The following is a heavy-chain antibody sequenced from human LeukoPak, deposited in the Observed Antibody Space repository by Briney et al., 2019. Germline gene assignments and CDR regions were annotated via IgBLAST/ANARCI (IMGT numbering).Heavy chain of an antibody. V-gene: IGHV3-15*01. CDR2: IKSKTDGRTT. J-gene: IGHJ3*02. CDR3: TTVVAQLWLFGAFDI. Sequence: GGSLRLSCAASGFTFSNARMSWVRQGPGKGLKGVGRIKSKTDGRTTDYAAHVKGRFTISRDDSKNTLYLQMNSLKTEDTAVYYCTTVVAQLWLFGAFDIWGQGTMVTVSS. D-gene: IGHD5-18*01. CDR1: GFTFSNAR.